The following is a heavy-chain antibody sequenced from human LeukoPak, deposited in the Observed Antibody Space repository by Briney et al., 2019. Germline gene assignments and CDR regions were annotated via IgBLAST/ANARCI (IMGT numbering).Heavy chain of an antibody. CDR2: INSGGSSI. Sequence: GGSLSLSCAASGFIFSSYEMNWVRQAPGKGLEWVSYINSGGSSIYYAVSVRGRFTISRDNSKNTLYLQMNSLRAEDTAVYYCAKDRTVVVVAGSTDYWGQGTLVTVSS. D-gene: IGHD2-15*01. CDR1: GFIFSSYE. CDR3: AKDRTVVVVAGSTDY. V-gene: IGHV3-48*03. J-gene: IGHJ4*02.